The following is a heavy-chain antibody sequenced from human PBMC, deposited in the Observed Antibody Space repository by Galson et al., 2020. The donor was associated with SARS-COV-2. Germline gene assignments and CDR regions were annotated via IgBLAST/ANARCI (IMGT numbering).Heavy chain of an antibody. J-gene: IGHJ4*02. CDR3: ARVSSDFWSGYYAGIDN. CDR1: GFTFSSYA. D-gene: IGHD3-3*01. V-gene: IGHV3-30-3*01. Sequence: TGGSLRLSCAASGFTFSSYAIDWVRQAPGKGLEWVAIISHDGSNKKYADSVKGRFTISRDNSKNTLSLQMNSLRVEDTAVYYCARVSSDFWSGYYAGIDNWGQGTLVTVSS. CDR2: ISHDGSNK.